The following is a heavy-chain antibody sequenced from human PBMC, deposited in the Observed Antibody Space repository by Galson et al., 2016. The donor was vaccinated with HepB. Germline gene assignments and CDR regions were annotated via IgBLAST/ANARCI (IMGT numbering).Heavy chain of an antibody. CDR2: FELEDGET. CDR3: VTEGGN. V-gene: IGHV1-24*01. CDR1: GFPVTDLS. J-gene: IGHJ4*02. Sequence: SVKVSCKVSGFPVTDLSIHWVRQAPGKGLEWMGGFELEDGETVHAQKFQGRVTMTEDTSTDTAYMELSRLTSGATAVYYCVTEGGNWGQGVLVTVSS. D-gene: IGHD3-16*01.